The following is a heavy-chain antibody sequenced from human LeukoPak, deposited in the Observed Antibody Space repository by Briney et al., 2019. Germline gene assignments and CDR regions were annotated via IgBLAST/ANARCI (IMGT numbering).Heavy chain of an antibody. D-gene: IGHD3-22*01. CDR1: GFTFSSYA. CDR2: ISGSGGST. J-gene: IGHJ4*02. Sequence: PGGSLRLSCAASGFTFSSYAMSSVRQAPGKGLEWVSAISGSGGSTYYADSVKGRFTISRDNSKNTLYLQMNSLRAEDTAVYYCAKDGWVVTNEPFDYWGQGTLVTVSS. V-gene: IGHV3-23*01. CDR3: AKDGWVVTNEPFDY.